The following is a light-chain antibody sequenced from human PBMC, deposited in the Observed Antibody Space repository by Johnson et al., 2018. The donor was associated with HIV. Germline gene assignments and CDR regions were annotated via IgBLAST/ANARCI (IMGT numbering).Light chain of an antibody. CDR3: GTCDSSLSAPYV. CDR2: DNN. J-gene: IGLJ1*01. Sequence: QSVLTQPPSVSAAPGQKVTISCSGSSSNIGNNYVSWYQQLPGTAPKLLIYDNNKRPSGIPDRFSGSKSGTSATLGITGLQTGDEADYYCGTCDSSLSAPYVFGTGTEVTVL. CDR1: SSNIGNNY. V-gene: IGLV1-51*01.